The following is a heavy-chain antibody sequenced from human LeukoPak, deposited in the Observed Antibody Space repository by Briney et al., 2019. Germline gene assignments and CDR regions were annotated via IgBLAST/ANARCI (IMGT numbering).Heavy chain of an antibody. J-gene: IGHJ4*02. CDR2: IYHSGST. CDR1: DYSISSGYY. D-gene: IGHD3-10*01. Sequence: PSETLSLTCTVSDYSISSGYYWGWIRQSPGKGLEWIGSIYHSGSTYYNPSLKSRVTISVDTSKNQFSLRLSSVTAADTAVYYCARDREPYYYGSGSALDSWGQGTLVTVSS. V-gene: IGHV4-38-2*02. CDR3: ARDREPYYYGSGSALDS.